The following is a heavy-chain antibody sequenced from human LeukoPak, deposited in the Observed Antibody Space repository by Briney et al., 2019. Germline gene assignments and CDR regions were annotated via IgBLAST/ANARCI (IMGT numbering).Heavy chain of an antibody. CDR1: GFTFSSYS. CDR2: IYSGGST. J-gene: IGHJ6*02. Sequence: SGGSLRLSCAASGFTFSSYSMNWVRQAPGKGLEWVSVIYSGGSTYYADSVKGRFTISRDNSKNTLYLQMNSLRAEDTAVYYCARDRGFDGYNSPYYYGMDVWGQGTTVTVSS. CDR3: ARDRGFDGYNSPYYYGMDV. V-gene: IGHV3-53*01. D-gene: IGHD5-24*01.